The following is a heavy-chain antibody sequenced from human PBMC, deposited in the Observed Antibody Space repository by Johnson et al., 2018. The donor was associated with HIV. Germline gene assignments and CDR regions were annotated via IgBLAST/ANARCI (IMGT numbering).Heavy chain of an antibody. D-gene: IGHD6-13*01. CDR2: IYSGGST. V-gene: IGHV3-53*01. J-gene: IGHJ3*02. Sequence: VQLVESGGGLIQPGGSLRLSCAASGFTVSSNYMSWVRQAPGKGLEWVSVIYSGGSTYYADSVKGRFTISRDNSKNTLYLQMNSLRAEDTAVHYCAREGGGAAAAGTSDAFDIWGQGTMVTVSS. CDR1: GFTVSSNY. CDR3: AREGGGAAAAGTSDAFDI.